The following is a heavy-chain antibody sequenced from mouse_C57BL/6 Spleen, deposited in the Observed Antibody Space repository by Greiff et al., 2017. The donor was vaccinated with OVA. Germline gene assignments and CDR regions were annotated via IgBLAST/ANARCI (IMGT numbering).Heavy chain of an antibody. J-gene: IGHJ2*01. CDR1: GYTFTSYW. V-gene: IGHV1-50*01. D-gene: IGHD2-5*01. CDR2: IDPSDSYT. CDR3: AREDYYSNY. Sequence: QVQLQQPGAELVKPGASVKLSCKASGYTFTSYWMQWVKQRPGQGLEWIGEIDPSDSYTNYNQQFKGKATLTVDTSSSTAYMQLSSLTSEDSAVYYCAREDYYSNYWGQGTTLTVSS.